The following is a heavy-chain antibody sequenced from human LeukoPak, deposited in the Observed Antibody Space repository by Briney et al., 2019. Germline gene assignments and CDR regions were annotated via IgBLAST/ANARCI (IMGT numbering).Heavy chain of an antibody. CDR1: GGSISGSSYY. V-gene: IGHV4-39*02. CDR3: ARDGGHGMDV. J-gene: IGHJ6*02. Sequence: SETLSLTCTVSGGSISGSSYYWGWIRQPPGKGLEWIGSIYYSGSTYYNPSLKSRVTISVDTSKNQFSLKLNSVTAADTAVYYCARDGGHGMDVWGQGTTVTVSS. CDR2: IYYSGST. D-gene: IGHD3-16*01.